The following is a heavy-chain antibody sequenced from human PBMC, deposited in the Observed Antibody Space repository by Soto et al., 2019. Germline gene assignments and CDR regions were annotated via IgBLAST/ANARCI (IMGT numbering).Heavy chain of an antibody. CDR2: MYYSGST. Sequence: SETLSLTCTVSGGSISSGSYYWGWIRQPPGKGLEWIGSMYYSGSTYYNPSLKSRVTIFGDTSKNQFSLKMNSVTAADTAVYYCARHFGTYFYGSGSPRGIDYWGQGTLVTVSS. J-gene: IGHJ4*02. D-gene: IGHD3-10*01. CDR3: ARHFGTYFYGSGSPRGIDY. V-gene: IGHV4-39*01. CDR1: GGSISSGSYY.